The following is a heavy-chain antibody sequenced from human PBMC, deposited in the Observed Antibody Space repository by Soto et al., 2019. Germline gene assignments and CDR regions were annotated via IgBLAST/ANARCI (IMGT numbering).Heavy chain of an antibody. V-gene: IGHV4-30-2*01. CDR2: VYHNGNA. CDR3: AARPYYYYGLDV. CDR1: GGSVWISGVA. Sequence: CASCGGSVWISGVAWSWIRQPPGKAPEWIGYVYHNGNAYPKPSLKSRVTISLDGAKNQFSLKMTSVTAADTGLYYSAARPYYYYGLDVWGQGTTVTVSS. J-gene: IGHJ6*02. D-gene: IGHD3-10*01.